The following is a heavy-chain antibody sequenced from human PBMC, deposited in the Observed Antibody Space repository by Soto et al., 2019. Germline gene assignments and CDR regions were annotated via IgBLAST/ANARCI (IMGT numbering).Heavy chain of an antibody. D-gene: IGHD2-2*01. Sequence: PGGSLRLSCAASGFTFSSYSMNWVRQAPGKGLEWVSSISSSSYIYYADSVKGRFTISRDNAKNSLYLQMNSLRAEDTAVYYCARDSPGWGYCSTMGCDWNLAGRVHMDVRDQGTRVTVSS. J-gene: IGHJ6*02. CDR3: ARDSPGWGYCSTMGCDWNLAGRVHMDV. V-gene: IGHV3-21*01. CDR1: GFTFSSYS. CDR2: ISSSSYI.